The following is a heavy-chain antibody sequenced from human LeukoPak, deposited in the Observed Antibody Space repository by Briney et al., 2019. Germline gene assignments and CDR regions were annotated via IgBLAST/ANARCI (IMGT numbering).Heavy chain of an antibody. V-gene: IGHV4-59*11. D-gene: IGHD6-19*01. CDR3: ARTVRQWLANDAFDI. J-gene: IGHJ3*02. Sequence: SETLSLTCTVSGGSISGHYWTWIRQPPGKGLEWIGYVYSSGSTNYNPSLRSRITMSADTSKNQFSLRLSSVTSADTAVYYCARTVRQWLANDAFDIWGPGTMVTVSS. CDR1: GGSISGHY. CDR2: VYSSGST.